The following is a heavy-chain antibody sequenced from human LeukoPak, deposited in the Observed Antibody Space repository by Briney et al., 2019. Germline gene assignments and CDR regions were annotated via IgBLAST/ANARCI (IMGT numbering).Heavy chain of an antibody. CDR1: GFTFSSYE. Sequence: PGGSPRLSCAASGFTFSSYEMNWVRQAPGKGLEWVSHISGSGNTITYADSVRGRFTISRDNAKNSLYLQMNSLRAEDTAIYYCARGLRGSNWSPDYWGQGTLVTVSS. CDR3: ARGLRGSNWSPDY. CDR2: ISGSGNTI. V-gene: IGHV3-48*03. D-gene: IGHD6-13*01. J-gene: IGHJ4*02.